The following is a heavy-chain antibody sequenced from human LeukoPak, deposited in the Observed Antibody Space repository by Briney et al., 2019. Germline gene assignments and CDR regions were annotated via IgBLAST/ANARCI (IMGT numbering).Heavy chain of an antibody. CDR1: GFDFTAYG. CDR3: ARHFHSAWFGF. D-gene: IGHD5-18*01. V-gene: IGHV5-51*01. Sequence: GESLKISCKCSGFDFTAYGSAWVRQMPGKGLEWMGNIYPGGSNGRYSPSFQGQVTMSADKSITTVYLQWSSLKASDTGMYYCARHFHSAWFGFWGQGSLVTVSS. CDR2: IYPGGSNG. J-gene: IGHJ4*02.